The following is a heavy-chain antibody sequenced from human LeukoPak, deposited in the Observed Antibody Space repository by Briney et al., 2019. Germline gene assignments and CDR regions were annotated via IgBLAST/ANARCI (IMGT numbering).Heavy chain of an antibody. CDR1: GGSISSGDYY. J-gene: IGHJ4*02. CDR2: IYYSGST. Sequence: SQTLSLTCTVSGGSISSGDYYWSWIRQPLGKGLEWIGYIYYSGSTYYNPSLKSRVTISVDTSKNQFSLKLSSVTAADTAVYYCARAIDDILTYGDWGQGTLVTVSS. CDR3: ARAIDDILTYGD. V-gene: IGHV4-30-4*08. D-gene: IGHD3-9*01.